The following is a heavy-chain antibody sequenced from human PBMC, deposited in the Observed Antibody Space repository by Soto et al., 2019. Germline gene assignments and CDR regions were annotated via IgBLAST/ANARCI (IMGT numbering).Heavy chain of an antibody. Sequence: GGSLRLSCAASGFTFSRYAMSWVRQAPGKGLEWVSIVSGSGATTSYVDSVKGRFTISRDNSKNTLYLHMNSLRVEDTALYYCAKDYYSDSNGSHFDYWGQGTQVTVSS. CDR3: AKDYYSDSNGSHFDY. V-gene: IGHV3-23*01. J-gene: IGHJ4*02. D-gene: IGHD3-22*01. CDR2: VSGSGATT. CDR1: GFTFSRYA.